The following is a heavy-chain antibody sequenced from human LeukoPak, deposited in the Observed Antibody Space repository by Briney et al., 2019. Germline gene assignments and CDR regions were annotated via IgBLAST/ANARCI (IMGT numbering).Heavy chain of an antibody. CDR1: GYTFTGYY. CDR2: INPNSGGT. D-gene: IGHD4-17*01. V-gene: IGHV1-2*02. J-gene: IGHJ4*02. Sequence: ASVKVSCKASGYTFTGYYIHWVRHAPAQALEWLGRINPNSGGTSYAQKFQGRVTVTRDTSITTSYMELSRLRSDDTAVYYCAREPDYGDFALPDYWRQGTLVTVSS. CDR3: AREPDYGDFALPDY.